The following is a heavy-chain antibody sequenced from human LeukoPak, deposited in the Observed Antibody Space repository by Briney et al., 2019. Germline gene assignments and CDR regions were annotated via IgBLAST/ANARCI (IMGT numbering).Heavy chain of an antibody. CDR1: GFTLSNYW. V-gene: IGHV3-74*01. Sequence: PGGSLRLSCAASGFTLSNYWMHWVRQVPGKGLVWVSSINGHGNTTKYADSVRGRFTISRDNAKNTLFLQMYSLRAGDTAVYFCSRGREYISNWNPFDFWGHGTLVTVSS. D-gene: IGHD6-13*01. CDR2: INGHGNTT. CDR3: SRGREYISNWNPFDF. J-gene: IGHJ4*01.